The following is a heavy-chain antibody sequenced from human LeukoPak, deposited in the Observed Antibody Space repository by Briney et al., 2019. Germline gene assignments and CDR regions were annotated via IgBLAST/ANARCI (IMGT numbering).Heavy chain of an antibody. J-gene: IGHJ6*03. V-gene: IGHV1-18*01. CDR3: ARDNQALLGVVTISFYYYYMDV. CDR1: GGTFSSYA. CDR2: ISAYNGNT. D-gene: IGHD3-3*01. Sequence: GASVKVSCKASGGTFSSYAISWVRQAPGQGLEWMGWISAYNGNTNYAQKLQGRVTMTTDTSTRTAYMELRSLRSDDTAVYYCARDNQALLGVVTISFYYYYMDVWGKGTTVTVSS.